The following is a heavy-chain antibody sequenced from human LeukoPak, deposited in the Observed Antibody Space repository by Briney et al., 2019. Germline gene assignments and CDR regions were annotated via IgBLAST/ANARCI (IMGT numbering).Heavy chain of an antibody. V-gene: IGHV3-21*01. D-gene: IGHD3-22*01. CDR3: ARDRIVVVDY. J-gene: IGHJ4*02. CDR2: ISTTSSYI. CDR1: GFAFSSYS. Sequence: PGGSLRLSCAASGFAFSSYSLTWVRQAPGKGLEWVSSISTTSSYIYYADSVKGRFTISRDNAKNSLYLQMNSLRAEDTAVYYCARDRIVVVDYWGQGTLVTVSS.